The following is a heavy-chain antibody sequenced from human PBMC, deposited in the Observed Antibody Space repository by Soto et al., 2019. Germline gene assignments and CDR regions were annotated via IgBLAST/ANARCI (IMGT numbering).Heavy chain of an antibody. CDR1: GFTFSSYG. Sequence: QVQLVESGGGVVQPGRSLRLSCAASGFTFSSYGMHWVRQAPGKGLEWVAVIWYDGSNKYYADSVKGRFTISRDNSKNTLYLQMNSLRAEGTAVYYCARYCSGGSCYDGVYYGMDVWGQGTTVTVSS. D-gene: IGHD2-15*01. CDR3: ARYCSGGSCYDGVYYGMDV. CDR2: IWYDGSNK. V-gene: IGHV3-33*01. J-gene: IGHJ6*02.